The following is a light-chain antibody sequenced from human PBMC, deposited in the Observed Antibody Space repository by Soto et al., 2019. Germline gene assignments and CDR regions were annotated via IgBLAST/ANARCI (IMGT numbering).Light chain of an antibody. Sequence: EIVLTQSPATLSLSPGERATLSCRASQSVVNYLGWYQQKPGQAPRLLIYDASNSATGIPARFSGSGSGTDFTLAISSLEPEDFAVYYCQQRYIWPPLTFGGGTRVEIK. CDR2: DAS. CDR1: QSVVNY. J-gene: IGKJ4*01. CDR3: QQRYIWPPLT. V-gene: IGKV3-11*01.